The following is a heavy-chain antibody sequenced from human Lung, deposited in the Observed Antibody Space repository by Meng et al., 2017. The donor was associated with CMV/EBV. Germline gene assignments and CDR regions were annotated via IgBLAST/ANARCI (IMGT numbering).Heavy chain of an antibody. CDR2: ISSSSRYI. CDR1: GFTFSGYS. CDR3: ATRMGTGYTGD. D-gene: IGHD6-13*01. V-gene: IGHV3-21*01. J-gene: IGHJ4*02. Sequence: GGSLRLXCAASGFTFSGYSMNWVRQAPGKGLEWVSMISSSSRYIYYADSVKGRFTISRDNAENSLYLQMNNLRADDTAVYYCATRMGTGYTGDWGQGTLVTVSS.